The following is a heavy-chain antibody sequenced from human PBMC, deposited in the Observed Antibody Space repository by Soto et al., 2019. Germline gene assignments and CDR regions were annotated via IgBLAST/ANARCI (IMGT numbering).Heavy chain of an antibody. D-gene: IGHD3-10*01. CDR3: AREAEVGELFVCYYYMDV. CDR2: IKQDGSEK. CDR1: GFTFSSYW. V-gene: IGHV3-7*01. Sequence: PGGSLRLSCAASGFTFSSYWMSWVRQAPGKGLEWVANIKQDGSEKYYVDSVKGRFTISRDNAKNSLYLQMNSLRAEDTAVYYCAREAEVGELFVCYYYMDVWGKGTTVTVSS. J-gene: IGHJ6*03.